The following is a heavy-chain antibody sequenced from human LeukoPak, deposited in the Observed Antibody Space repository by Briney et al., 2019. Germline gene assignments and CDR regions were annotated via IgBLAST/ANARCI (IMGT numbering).Heavy chain of an antibody. J-gene: IGHJ3*02. CDR3: ARGLLSWGAFDI. Sequence: GGSLRLSCAASGFTFSSHRMSWVRQAPGKGLEWVSVIYSGGSTYYADSVKGRFTISRDNSKNTLYLQMNSLRAEDTAVYYCARGLLSWGAFDIWGQGTMVTVSS. V-gene: IGHV3-53*01. D-gene: IGHD2-15*01. CDR2: IYSGGST. CDR1: GFTFSSHR.